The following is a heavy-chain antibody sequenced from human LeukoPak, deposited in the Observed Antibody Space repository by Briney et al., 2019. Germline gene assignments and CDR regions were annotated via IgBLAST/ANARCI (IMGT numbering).Heavy chain of an antibody. D-gene: IGHD5-18*01. CDR1: GFTCSSNG. J-gene: IGHJ4*02. Sequence: GVSVSLYCAASGFTCSSNGMHRVRHGPGKGREGVVVISYDGSNNYYADSVKGRITISRDNSKNTLYLQMNSLRAEDTAVYYCAKDRGYSYGSFPDYWGQGTLVTVSS. V-gene: IGHV3-30*18. CDR2: ISYDGSNN. CDR3: AKDRGYSYGSFPDY.